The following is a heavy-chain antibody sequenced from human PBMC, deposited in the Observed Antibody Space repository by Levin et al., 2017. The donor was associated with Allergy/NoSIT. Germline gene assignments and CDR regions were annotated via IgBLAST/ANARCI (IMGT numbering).Heavy chain of an antibody. CDR1: GFTFSSYG. Sequence: GESLKISCAASGFTFSSYGMHWVRQAPGKGLEWVAVIWYDGSNKYYADSVKGRFTISRDNSKNTLYLQMNSLRAEDTAVYYCARERGTGSDAFDIWGQGTMVTVSS. D-gene: IGHD3-16*01. V-gene: IGHV3-33*01. CDR3: ARERGTGSDAFDI. CDR2: IWYDGSNK. J-gene: IGHJ3*02.